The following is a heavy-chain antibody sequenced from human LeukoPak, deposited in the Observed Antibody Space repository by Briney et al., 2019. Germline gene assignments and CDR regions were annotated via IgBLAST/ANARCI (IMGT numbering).Heavy chain of an antibody. CDR2: IYYSGST. V-gene: IGHV4-59*01. J-gene: IGHJ4*02. CDR1: GGSISSYY. CDR3: ARVVDGDYDVGEGY. D-gene: IGHD4-17*01. Sequence: SETLSLTCTVSGGSISSYYWSWIRQPPGKGLEWIGYIYYSGSTNYNPSLKSRVTISVDTSKNQFSLKLSSVTAADTAVYYCARVVDGDYDVGEGYWGQGTLVTVSS.